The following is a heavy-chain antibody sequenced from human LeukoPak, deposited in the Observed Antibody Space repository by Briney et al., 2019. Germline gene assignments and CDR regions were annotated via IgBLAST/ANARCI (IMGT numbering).Heavy chain of an antibody. CDR3: ARQGSYFDY. V-gene: IGHV5-51*01. CDR1: GYSFTSYW. J-gene: IGHJ4*02. Sequence: GESLKISCKGSGYSFTSYWIAWVRQMPGKGLECMGIIYPGDSDTRYSPSFQGQFAISANKSISTAYLQWSSLEASDTAMYYCARQGSYFDYWAQGTLVTVSS. CDR2: IYPGDSDT.